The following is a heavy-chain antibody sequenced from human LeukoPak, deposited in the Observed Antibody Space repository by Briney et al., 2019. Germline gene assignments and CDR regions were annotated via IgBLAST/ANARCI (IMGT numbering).Heavy chain of an antibody. Sequence: PSETLSLTCAVYGGSFSGYYWSWIRQPPGKGLEWIGEINHSGSTNYNPSLKSRVTISVDTSKNQFSPKLSSVTAADTAVYYCASITHYYDSSGYEGYFDYWGQGTLVTVSS. CDR2: INHSGST. J-gene: IGHJ4*02. CDR1: GGSFSGYY. D-gene: IGHD3-22*01. V-gene: IGHV4-34*01. CDR3: ASITHYYDSSGYEGYFDY.